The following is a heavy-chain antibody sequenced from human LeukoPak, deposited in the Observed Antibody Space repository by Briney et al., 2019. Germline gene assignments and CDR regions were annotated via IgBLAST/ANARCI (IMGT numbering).Heavy chain of an antibody. CDR2: IKQDGSEK. CDR3: ARDYYDSSGYLYFDY. Sequence: GGSLRLSCAASGFTFSSYWMSWVRQAPGKGLEWVANIKQDGSEKYYVDSVKGRFTISRDNAKNSLYLQMNSLRAEDTAVYYCARDYYDSSGYLYFDYWGQGTLVTVSS. J-gene: IGHJ4*02. CDR1: GFTFSSYW. D-gene: IGHD3-22*01. V-gene: IGHV3-7*01.